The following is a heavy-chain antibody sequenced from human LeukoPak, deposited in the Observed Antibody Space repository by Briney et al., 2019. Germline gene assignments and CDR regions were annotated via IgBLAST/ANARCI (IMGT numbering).Heavy chain of an antibody. CDR1: GGSFSNYY. CDR2: INHSGST. D-gene: IGHD6-13*01. V-gene: IGHV4-34*01. Sequence: SETLSLTCAVYGGSFSNYYWSCIRQSPGKGLEWIGEINHSGSTNYNPSLKSRVTMSVGTSKNQFSLKLSSVTAADTAVYYCASSSWYHGVLYWGQGTLVTVSS. CDR3: ASSSWYHGVLY. J-gene: IGHJ4*02.